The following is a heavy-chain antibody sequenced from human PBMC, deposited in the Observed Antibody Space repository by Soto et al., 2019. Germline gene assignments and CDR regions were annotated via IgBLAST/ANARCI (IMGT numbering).Heavy chain of an antibody. CDR2: ITSSSSTI. V-gene: IGHV3-48*02. J-gene: IGHJ6*02. Sequence: GGSLRLSCTASGFTFSSYTMNWVSQAPGKGLEWVSYITSSSSTIYYADSVKGRFTISRDNAKNSLYLQMNSLRDEDTAVYYCARTLAAAAYYYYYGMDVWGQGTTVTVSS. CDR3: ARTLAAAAYYYYYGMDV. D-gene: IGHD6-13*01. CDR1: GFTFSSYT.